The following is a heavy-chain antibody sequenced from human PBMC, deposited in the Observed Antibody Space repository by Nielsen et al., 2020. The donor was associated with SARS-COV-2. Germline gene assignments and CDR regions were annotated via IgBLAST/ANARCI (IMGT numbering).Heavy chain of an antibody. V-gene: IGHV3-23*01. CDR1: GITYINYG. Sequence: GGSLRLSCEASGITYINYGMSWVRQAPGKGLEWVSSIGTSSGNSYYSDSVKGRFTISRDISKNTLFLQMNSLRAEDTALYYCTTRTFYLDYWGQGTLVTVSS. J-gene: IGHJ4*02. CDR3: TTRTFYLDY. D-gene: IGHD1-1*01. CDR2: IGTSSGNS.